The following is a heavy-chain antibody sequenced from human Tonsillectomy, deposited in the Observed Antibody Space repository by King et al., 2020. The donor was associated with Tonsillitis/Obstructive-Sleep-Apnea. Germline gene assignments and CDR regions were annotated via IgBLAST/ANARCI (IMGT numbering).Heavy chain of an antibody. J-gene: IGHJ6*03. CDR1: GGSFSGYY. CDR2: INHSGST. Sequence: VQLQQWGAGLLKPSETLSLTCAVYGGSFSGYYWSWIRQPPGKGLEWIGEINHSGSTNYNPSLKSRVTISVDTSKNQFSLKLSSVTAADTAGSYCARXGYCSSTSCLYYYNYYYMDVWGKGXTVTVSS. CDR3: ARXGYCSSTSCLYYYNYYYMDV. V-gene: IGHV4-34*01. D-gene: IGHD2-2*01.